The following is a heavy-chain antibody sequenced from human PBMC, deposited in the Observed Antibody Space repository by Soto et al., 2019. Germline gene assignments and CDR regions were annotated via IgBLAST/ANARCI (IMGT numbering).Heavy chain of an antibody. D-gene: IGHD3-10*01. CDR1: GGSISSSSYY. CDR2: IYYSGST. J-gene: IGHJ4*02. Sequence: SETLSLTCTVSGGSISSSSYYWGWIRQPPGKGLEWIGSIYYSGSTYYNPSLKSRVTISVDTSKNQFSLKLSSVTAADTAVYYCARHELRRKYGQYGIDYWGQGTLVTVSS. CDR3: ARHELRRKYGQYGIDY. V-gene: IGHV4-39*01.